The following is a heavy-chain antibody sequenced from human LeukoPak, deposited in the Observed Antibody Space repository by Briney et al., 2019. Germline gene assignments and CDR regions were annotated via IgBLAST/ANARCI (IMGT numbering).Heavy chain of an antibody. V-gene: IGHV4-61*02. D-gene: IGHD6-19*01. CDR2: IYTSGIT. Sequence: PSQTLSLTCTVSGGSISSGSYYWRWIRQPAGKGLEWIGRIYTSGITNYNPSLKSRVIISVDTSKNQCSLKLSSVAAADTAVYYCARGLDKLDPWGQGTLVTVSS. CDR1: GGSISSGSYY. CDR3: ARGLDKLDP. J-gene: IGHJ5*02.